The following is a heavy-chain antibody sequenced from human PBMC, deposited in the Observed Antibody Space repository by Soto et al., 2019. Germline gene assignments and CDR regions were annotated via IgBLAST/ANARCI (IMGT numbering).Heavy chain of an antibody. Sequence: EVQLLESGGGLVQPGGSLRLSCAASGFTFSSYAMSWVRQAPGKGLEWVSAISGSGGSTYYADSVKGRFTISRDNSKNSMDLQMNSLYAEDTAVYYCASQYDFWSGYEGYYFDYWGQGTLVTVSS. D-gene: IGHD3-3*01. CDR3: ASQYDFWSGYEGYYFDY. J-gene: IGHJ4*02. CDR2: ISGSGGST. V-gene: IGHV3-23*01. CDR1: GFTFSSYA.